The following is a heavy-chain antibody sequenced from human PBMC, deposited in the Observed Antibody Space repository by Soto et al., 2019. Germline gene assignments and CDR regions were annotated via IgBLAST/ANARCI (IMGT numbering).Heavy chain of an antibody. CDR3: ARAKYYYDSFDY. D-gene: IGHD3-22*01. Sequence: SETLSLTCTVSGGSISSYYWSWIRQPPGKGLEWIGYIYYSGSTNYNPSLKSRVTISVDTSKNQFSLKLSSVTAADTAVYYCARAKYYYDSFDYWGQGTLVTVSS. CDR2: IYYSGST. J-gene: IGHJ4*02. CDR1: GGSISSYY. V-gene: IGHV4-59*01.